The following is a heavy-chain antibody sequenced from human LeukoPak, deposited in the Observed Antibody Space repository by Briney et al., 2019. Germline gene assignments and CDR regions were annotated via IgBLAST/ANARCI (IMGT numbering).Heavy chain of an antibody. Sequence: PGGSLRLSCAASGFTFSSYAMSWVRQAPGKGLEWVSAIIGSGGSTYYADSVKGRFTISRDNSKNTLYLQMNSLRAEDTAVYYCAKDLSSDRSFLDYWGQGTLVTVSS. J-gene: IGHJ4*02. CDR3: AKDLSSDRSFLDY. CDR2: IIGSGGST. CDR1: GFTFSSYA. V-gene: IGHV3-23*01. D-gene: IGHD3-16*02.